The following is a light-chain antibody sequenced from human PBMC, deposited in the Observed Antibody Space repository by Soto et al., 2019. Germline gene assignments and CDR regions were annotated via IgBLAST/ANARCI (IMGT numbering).Light chain of an antibody. CDR1: QTISNW. J-gene: IGKJ4*01. Sequence: DIQVTQSPSTLSASVGDRVTITCRASQTISNWLAWYQQKPGKAPKVLIYDASTLDGGVPSRFSGRRSGTDFTLTISSLQPSDFATYYCQQYNTYPLTFGGGTKVAIK. CDR2: DAS. V-gene: IGKV1-5*01. CDR3: QQYNTYPLT.